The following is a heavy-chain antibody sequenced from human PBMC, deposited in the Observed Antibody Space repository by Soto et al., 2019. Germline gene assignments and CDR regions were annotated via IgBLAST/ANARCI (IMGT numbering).Heavy chain of an antibody. J-gene: IGHJ4*02. Sequence: SETLSLTCSVSSASLSSSTYYWSWIRQPPGRGPEWIGSIYYSGNTYYKPSLKSRVSISIDTSRNQFSLKLTSVTAADTAVYYCASSSPFHYWGPGILVT. CDR2: IYYSGNT. V-gene: IGHV4-39*01. CDR1: SASLSSSTYY. D-gene: IGHD6-6*01. CDR3: ASSSPFHY.